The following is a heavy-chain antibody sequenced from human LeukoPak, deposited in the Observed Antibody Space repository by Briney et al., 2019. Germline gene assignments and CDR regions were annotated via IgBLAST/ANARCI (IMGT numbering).Heavy chain of an antibody. Sequence: PGGSLRLSCAASGFAVGSNYMTWVRQAPGKGLEWVSVIYSDGSTSYIDSVKGRFTISSDISKNTLFLQMNSLRAEDTAVYYCARARIPVAAGIDVWGQGTTVTVSS. CDR3: ARARIPVAAGIDV. D-gene: IGHD6-19*01. CDR1: GFAVGSNY. J-gene: IGHJ6*02. CDR2: IYSDGST. V-gene: IGHV3-53*01.